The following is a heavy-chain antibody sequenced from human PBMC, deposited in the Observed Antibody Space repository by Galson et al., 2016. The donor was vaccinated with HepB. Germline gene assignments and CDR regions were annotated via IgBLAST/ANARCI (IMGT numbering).Heavy chain of an antibody. CDR3: ARHAGDDFWYSLYYQYIDV. CDR1: GGSFSGYY. D-gene: IGHD3-3*01. Sequence: ETLSLTCVVYGGSFSGYYWSWIRQSPGKGLEWIGEISHSGSTNYNPSFKSRVTISVDTSKKQFSLKLSSVTAADTAVYYCARHAGDDFWYSLYYQYIDVWGKGTTVFVSS. J-gene: IGHJ6*03. V-gene: IGHV4-34*01. CDR2: ISHSGST.